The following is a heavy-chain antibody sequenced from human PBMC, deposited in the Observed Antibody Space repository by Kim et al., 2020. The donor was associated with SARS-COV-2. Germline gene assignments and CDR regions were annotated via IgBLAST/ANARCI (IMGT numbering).Heavy chain of an antibody. Sequence: GGSLRLSCAASGFIFSHHAMSWVRQAPGKGLEWVAVIGGSGGSTDYADSVKGRFAISRDNSKNTAFLQMNSLRVDDTAVYYCAKGGPYCGGDCYFVSWGQGTLVTVSS. CDR3: AKGGPYCGGDCYFVS. D-gene: IGHD2-21*02. CDR2: IGGSGGST. J-gene: IGHJ4*03. CDR1: GFIFSHHA. V-gene: IGHV3-23*01.